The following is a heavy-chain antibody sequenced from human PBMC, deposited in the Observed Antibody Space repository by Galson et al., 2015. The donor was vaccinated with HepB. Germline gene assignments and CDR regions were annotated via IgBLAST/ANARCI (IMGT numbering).Heavy chain of an antibody. V-gene: IGHV1-18*04. CDR2: INTNTGNT. CDR1: GYTFSSIG. J-gene: IGHJ3*01. Sequence: SVKVSCKASGYTFSSIGITWVRQAPGQGLEWMGRINTNTGNTKYAQKFQGRVTMTTDTSTSTAYMELRSLRSDDTAMYYCARVTNDFWTGLMFTFDVWGPGTMVTVSS. D-gene: IGHD3/OR15-3a*01. CDR3: ARVTNDFWTGLMFTFDV.